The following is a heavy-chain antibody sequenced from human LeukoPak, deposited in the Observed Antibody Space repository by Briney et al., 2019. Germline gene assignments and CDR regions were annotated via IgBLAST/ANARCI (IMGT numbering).Heavy chain of an antibody. CDR3: ARGIVVVAQLGYYYYYMDV. CDR2: IYTSGST. J-gene: IGHJ6*03. CDR1: GYSISSGSYY. Sequence: SETLSVTCTVSGYSISSGSYYGSWIRQPAGKGLEWIGRIYTSGSTNYNPSLKSRVTISVDTSKNQFSLKLSSVTAADTTVYYCARGIVVVAQLGYYYYYMDVWGKGTTVTISS. D-gene: IGHD2-15*01. V-gene: IGHV4-61*02.